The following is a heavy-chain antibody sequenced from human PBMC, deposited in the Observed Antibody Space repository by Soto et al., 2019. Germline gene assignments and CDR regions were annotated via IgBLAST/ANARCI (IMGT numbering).Heavy chain of an antibody. CDR1: GGTFSSYA. Sequence: QVQLVQSGAEVKKPGSSVKVSCKASGGTFSSYAISWVRQAPGQGLEWMGGIIPIFGTANYAQKFQGRVTITADESTSTAYMELSSLRSEDTAVYYCARGGQLWPYYYYYYGMDVWGQGTTVTVSS. V-gene: IGHV1-69*01. CDR3: ARGGQLWPYYYYYYGMDV. CDR2: IIPIFGTA. D-gene: IGHD5-18*01. J-gene: IGHJ6*02.